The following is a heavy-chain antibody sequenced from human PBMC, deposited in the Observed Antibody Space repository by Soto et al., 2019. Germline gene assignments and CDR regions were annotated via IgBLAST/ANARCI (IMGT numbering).Heavy chain of an antibody. CDR2: INPNSSGT. V-gene: IGHV1-2*02. D-gene: IGHD3-22*01. CDR1: GYSLRGNY. Sequence: ASVKVSCKASGYSLRGNYIHWVRQTPGQGLEWMGWINPNSSGTVYAQKFQGRVTMTRDTSLTTVYMQLNRLTSDDSAVYYCARDLIVDGPDNYARGVWGQGTTVTVCS. CDR3: ARDLIVDGPDNYARGV. J-gene: IGHJ6*02.